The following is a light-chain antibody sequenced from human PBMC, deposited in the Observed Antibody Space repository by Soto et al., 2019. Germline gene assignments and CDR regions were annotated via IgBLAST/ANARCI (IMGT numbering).Light chain of an antibody. Sequence: VLTQPPSVSGAPGQRVTISCTGSSSNIGAGYDVHWYQQLPGTAPKLLIYGNSNRPSGVPDRFSGSKSGTSASLAITGLQAEDEAEYYCQSYDSSLSGYVFGTGTKLTVL. CDR1: SSNIGAGYD. V-gene: IGLV1-40*01. CDR3: QSYDSSLSGYV. CDR2: GNS. J-gene: IGLJ1*01.